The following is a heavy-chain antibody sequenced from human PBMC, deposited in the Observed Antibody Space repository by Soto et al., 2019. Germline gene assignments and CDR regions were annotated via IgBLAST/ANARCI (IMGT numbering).Heavy chain of an antibody. CDR3: ARVSGSYYYGMDV. D-gene: IGHD1-26*01. CDR2: IYHSGST. CDR1: GGSISSSNW. J-gene: IGHJ6*02. Sequence: QVQLQESGPGLVKPSGTLSLTCAVSGGSISSSNWWSWVRQPPGKGLEWIGEIYHSGSTNYNPSLTSRVTISVDKSTNPFSLKLSSVTAADTAVYYCARVSGSYYYGMDVWGQGTTVTVSS. V-gene: IGHV4-4*02.